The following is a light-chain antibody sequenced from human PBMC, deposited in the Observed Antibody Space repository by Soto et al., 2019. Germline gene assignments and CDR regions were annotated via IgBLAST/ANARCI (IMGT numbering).Light chain of an antibody. CDR3: QQYGVSPWT. Sequence: EGLLTQSPGTLSLSPGERATLSCRASQSFSSSYLAWYQQKPGQAPRLLIYSASSRATGIPDRFSGSGSGTDFTLTISRLEPEDSAVYYCQQYGVSPWTFGQGTKVEIK. CDR1: QSFSSSY. J-gene: IGKJ1*01. CDR2: SAS. V-gene: IGKV3-20*01.